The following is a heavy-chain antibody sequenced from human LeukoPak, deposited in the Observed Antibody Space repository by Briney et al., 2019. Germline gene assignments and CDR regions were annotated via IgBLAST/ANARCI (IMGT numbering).Heavy chain of an antibody. J-gene: IGHJ4*02. Sequence: ASVKVSCKASGYTFTGYYMHWVRQAPGQGLEWMGRINPNSGGTNYAQKFQGRVTMTRDMSISTAYMELSRLRSDDTAVYYCASTGGLTGFFYFDYWGQGTLVTVSS. CDR3: ASTGGLTGFFYFDY. V-gene: IGHV1-2*06. D-gene: IGHD3-9*01. CDR2: INPNSGGT. CDR1: GYTFTGYY.